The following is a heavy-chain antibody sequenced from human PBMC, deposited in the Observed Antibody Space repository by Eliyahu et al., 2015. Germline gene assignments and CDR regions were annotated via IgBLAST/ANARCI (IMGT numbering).Heavy chain of an antibody. CDR3: ARGGTRIPFDL. CDR2: INHSGRT. CDR1: GGSLSDHY. Sequence: QVQLQQWGAGLLKPSETLSLSCAVYGGSLSDHYXIGEINHSGRTNYNPSLKSRVGISVDTSKKQFSLRLTSLTAADTAVYYCARGGTRIPFDLWGRGTPVTVSS. D-gene: IGHD1-1*01. J-gene: IGHJ4*02. V-gene: IGHV4-34*01.